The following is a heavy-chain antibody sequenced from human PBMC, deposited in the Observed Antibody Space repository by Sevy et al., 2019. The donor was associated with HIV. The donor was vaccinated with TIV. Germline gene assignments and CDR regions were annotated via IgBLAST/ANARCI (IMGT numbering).Heavy chain of an antibody. CDR3: AKAGDVYVWGSFHLDY. Sequence: GGSLRFSCAASGFSFTNYAMAWVRQAPGKGLEWVSSISASGASTYYADSVKGRFTISRDISKNTLYLHLNSLRADDTALYYCAKAGDVYVWGSFHLDYWGQGTLVTVSS. CDR1: GFSFTNYA. V-gene: IGHV3-23*01. J-gene: IGHJ4*02. CDR2: ISASGAST. D-gene: IGHD3-16*01.